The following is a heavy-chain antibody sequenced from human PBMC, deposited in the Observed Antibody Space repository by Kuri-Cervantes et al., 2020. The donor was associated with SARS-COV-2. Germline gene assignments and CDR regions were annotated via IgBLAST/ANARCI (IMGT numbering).Heavy chain of an antibody. CDR2: IDWDDDK. D-gene: IGHD2-15*01. J-gene: IGHJ4*02. Sequence: SAPKLVKTTQTLTLTCTYFGFSLGTGGVGVGWIRQPPAKALEWLALIDWDDDKYYSTYLKTRLTISKDTSKNQVVLTMTNMDPVDTATYYCARIPGYGYYFEFWGQGTLVTVSS. CDR1: GFSLGTGGVG. V-gene: IGHV2-70*01. CDR3: ARIPGYGYYFEF.